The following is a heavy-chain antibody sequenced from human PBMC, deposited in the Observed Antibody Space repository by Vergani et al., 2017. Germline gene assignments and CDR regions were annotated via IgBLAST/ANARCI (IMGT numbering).Heavy chain of an antibody. CDR1: GGSISSGGYS. CDR2: IYHSGST. V-gene: IGHV4-30-2*01. J-gene: IGHJ3*02. CDR3: VSAGAAVRRVLDVFDI. D-gene: IGHD3-10*01. Sequence: QLQLQESGSGLVKPSQTLSLTCAVSGGSISSGGYSWSWIRQPPGKGLEWIGYIYHSGSTYYTPSLKSRVTISVNRYKNQFSLKLSSVTAADTAVYYCVSAGAAVRRVLDVFDIWGQGTTATVTS.